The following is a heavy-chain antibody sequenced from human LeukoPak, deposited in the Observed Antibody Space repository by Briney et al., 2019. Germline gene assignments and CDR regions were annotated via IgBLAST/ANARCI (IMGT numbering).Heavy chain of an antibody. CDR2: IHYGANT. Sequence: PSETLSLTCTVSGASISSSYYWGWIRQPPGKGLEWIGNIHYGANTYYNPSLKGRVTISVDTSKNQFSLKLSSVTAADTAIYYCASRVPSSSSAFWGQGTLVTVSS. CDR1: GASISSSYY. D-gene: IGHD6-6*01. V-gene: IGHV4-39*01. CDR3: ASRVPSSSSAF. J-gene: IGHJ4*02.